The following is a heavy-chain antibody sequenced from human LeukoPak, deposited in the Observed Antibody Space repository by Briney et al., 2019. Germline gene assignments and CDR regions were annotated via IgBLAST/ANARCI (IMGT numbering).Heavy chain of an antibody. CDR1: GFTVSSNY. J-gene: IGHJ4*02. CDR3: AKSPQVGATTNFDY. D-gene: IGHD1-26*01. CDR2: ISGSGGST. Sequence: GGSLRLSCAASGFTVSSNYMSWVRQAPGKGLEWVSAISGSGGSTYYADSVKGRFTISRDNSKNTLYLQMNSLRAEDTAVYYCAKSPQVGATTNFDYWGQGTLVTVSS. V-gene: IGHV3-23*01.